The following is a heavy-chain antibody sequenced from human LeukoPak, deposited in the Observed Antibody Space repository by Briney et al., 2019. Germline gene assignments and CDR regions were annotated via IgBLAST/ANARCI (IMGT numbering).Heavy chain of an antibody. CDR1: GGSFSGYY. CDR3: ARGMAVYYYYSMDV. V-gene: IGHV4-34*01. CDR2: INHSGST. J-gene: IGHJ6*02. Sequence: SETLSLTCAVYGGSFSGYYWSWIRQPPRKGLEWIGEINHSGSTNYNPSLKSRVTISVDTSKNQFSLKLSSVTAADTAVYYCARGMAVYYYYSMDVWGQGTTVTVSS. D-gene: IGHD5-24*01.